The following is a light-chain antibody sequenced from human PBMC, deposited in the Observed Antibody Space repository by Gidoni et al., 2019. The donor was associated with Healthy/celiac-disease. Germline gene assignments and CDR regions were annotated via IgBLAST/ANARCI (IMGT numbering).Light chain of an antibody. CDR1: RSEVGGYNY. V-gene: IGLV2-14*01. Sequence: QSALTQPASVSGSPCQSFTIFCTGTRSEVGGYNYVSWFQQHPGKAPKLMIYDVSDRPSGVSNRFSGSKSGNTASLTISGLQAEDEADYYCSSYTSCSTLYVFGTGTKVTVL. J-gene: IGLJ1*01. CDR2: DVS. CDR3: SSYTSCSTLYV.